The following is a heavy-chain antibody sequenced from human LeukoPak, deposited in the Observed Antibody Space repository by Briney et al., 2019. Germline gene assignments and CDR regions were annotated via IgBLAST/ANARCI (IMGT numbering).Heavy chain of an antibody. D-gene: IGHD3-10*01. CDR2: IWYDGSNK. V-gene: IGHV3-33*06. CDR3: ANLPTDSYYYGSGKVY. J-gene: IGHJ4*02. Sequence: GGSLRLPCAASGSTFSSYGMHWVRQAPGKGLEWVAVIWYDGSNKYYADSVKGRFTISRDNSKNTLYLQMNSLRAEDTAVYYCANLPTDSYYYGSGKVYWGQGTLVTVSS. CDR1: GSTFSSYG.